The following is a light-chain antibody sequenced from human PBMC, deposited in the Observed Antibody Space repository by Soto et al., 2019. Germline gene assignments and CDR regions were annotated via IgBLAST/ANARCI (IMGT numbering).Light chain of an antibody. CDR2: WAS. Sequence: DIVMTQSPDSLALSLGERTTINCKSSQSVLYSSNNKNYLAWYQQKPGQPPKLLIYWASTRESGVPDRFSGSGSGTHFTLTISSLQAEDVAVYYCQQYYSPPMTFGQGTRLEIE. CDR1: QSVLYSSNNKNY. V-gene: IGKV4-1*01. CDR3: QQYYSPPMT. J-gene: IGKJ5*01.